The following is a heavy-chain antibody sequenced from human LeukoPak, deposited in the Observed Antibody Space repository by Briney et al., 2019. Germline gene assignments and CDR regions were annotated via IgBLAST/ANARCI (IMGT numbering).Heavy chain of an antibody. CDR1: GFTFSTYS. Sequence: GGSLRLSCAASGFTFSTYSMNWVRQAPGKGLEWVAFIRYDGSNKYYADSVKGRFTISRDNSKNTLYLQMNSLRAEDTAVYYCAKDHSSSWSIDYWGQGTLVTVSS. D-gene: IGHD6-13*01. CDR3: AKDHSSSWSIDY. V-gene: IGHV3-30*02. CDR2: IRYDGSNK. J-gene: IGHJ4*02.